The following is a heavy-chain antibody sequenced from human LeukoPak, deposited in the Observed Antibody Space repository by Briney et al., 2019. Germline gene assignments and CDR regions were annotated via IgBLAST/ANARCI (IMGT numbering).Heavy chain of an antibody. V-gene: IGHV3-53*01. CDR2: IYTGGYT. J-gene: IGHJ4*02. D-gene: IGHD6-19*01. Sequence: GSLRLSCAASGFTVSSNYMSWVRQAPGKGLEWVSVIYTGGYTYYADSVKGRFTISRDNSKNTLYLQVNSLRAEDTAVYYCARILDSAWGELGYWGQGTLVTVSS. CDR1: GFTVSSNY. CDR3: ARILDSAWGELGY.